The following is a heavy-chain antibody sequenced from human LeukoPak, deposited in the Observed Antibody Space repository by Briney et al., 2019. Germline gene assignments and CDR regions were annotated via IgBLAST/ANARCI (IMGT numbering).Heavy chain of an antibody. CDR2: VKQDESEK. CDR1: GFTFSSYW. V-gene: IGHV3-7*01. Sequence: GGSLRLSCAASGFTFSSYWMSWVRQAPGKGLEWVANVKQDESEKYYADSVKGRFTISRDNAKNSLYLQLNSLRAEDTAVYSCASALLHCRGDTCYYSDWGHGTLVTVSS. D-gene: IGHD2-15*01. J-gene: IGHJ4*01. CDR3: ASALLHCRGDTCYYSD.